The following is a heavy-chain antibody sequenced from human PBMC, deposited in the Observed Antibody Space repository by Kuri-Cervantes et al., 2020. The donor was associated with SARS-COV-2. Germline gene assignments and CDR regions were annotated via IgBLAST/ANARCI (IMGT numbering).Heavy chain of an antibody. CDR1: GFTFSSYA. CDR3: AREKSSLGRNRYYYYYMDV. J-gene: IGHJ6*03. Sequence: GESLKISCAASGFTFSSYAMHWVRQAPGKGLEYVSAISSNGGSTYYANSVKGRFTISRDNSKNTLYLQMGSLRAEDMAVYYCAREKSSLGRNRYYYYYMDVWGKGTTVTVSS. CDR2: ISSNGGST. V-gene: IGHV3-64*01. D-gene: IGHD7-27*01.